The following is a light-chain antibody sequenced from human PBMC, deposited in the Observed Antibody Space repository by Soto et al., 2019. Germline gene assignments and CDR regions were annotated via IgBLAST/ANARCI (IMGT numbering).Light chain of an antibody. J-gene: IGKJ3*01. V-gene: IGKV3-20*01. Sequence: ELVLTQSPGTLSLSPGERATLSCRASQSVSSKYLAWYQQKPGQAPRVLIYGTSIRASGVPERFSGGGSGTDSTLTITRLEPEDFAVYYCQQYGSSLFTFGPGTKVDIK. CDR1: QSVSSKY. CDR3: QQYGSSLFT. CDR2: GTS.